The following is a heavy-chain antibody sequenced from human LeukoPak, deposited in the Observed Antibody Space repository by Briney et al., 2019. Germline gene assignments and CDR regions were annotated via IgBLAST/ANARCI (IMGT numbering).Heavy chain of an antibody. CDR3: ARGRNYVSDYYFDV. D-gene: IGHD1-7*01. J-gene: IGHJ6*03. CDR1: GVSLRGYY. V-gene: IGHV4-34*01. Sequence: PSETLSLTCAVYGVSLRGYYWSWIRQSPEKELEWIGEISHEGDSIYNPSLKSRLTLSVDMSKNQFSLKLRSVTAADTAVYYCARGRNYVSDYYFDVWGKGTTVIVSS. CDR2: ISHEGDS.